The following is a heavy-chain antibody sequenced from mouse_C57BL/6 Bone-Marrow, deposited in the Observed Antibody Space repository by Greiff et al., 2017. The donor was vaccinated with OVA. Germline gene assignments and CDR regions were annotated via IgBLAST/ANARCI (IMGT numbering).Heavy chain of an antibody. CDR2: IYPGSGST. CDR1: GYTFTSYW. J-gene: IGHJ1*03. D-gene: IGHD2-1*01. CDR3: ARKRVYGNYERYFDV. Sequence: QVQLQQPGAELVKPGASVKMSCKASGYTFTSYWITWVKQRPGQGLEWIGDIYPGSGSTNYNEKFKGKATLTVDTSSSTAYMQLSSLTSEDSAVYSCARKRVYGNYERYFDVWGTGTTVTVSS. V-gene: IGHV1-55*01.